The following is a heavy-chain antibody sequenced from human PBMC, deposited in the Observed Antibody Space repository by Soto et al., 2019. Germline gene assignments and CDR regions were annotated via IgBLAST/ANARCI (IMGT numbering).Heavy chain of an antibody. Sequence: QVQLQESGPGLVKPSETLSLTCTVSGGSITTYYWSWIRQPPGKGLEWIGYMYYSGSTNYNPSLKSRVTISVDTSKNPFSLKLSSVTAADTAVYYCARDYDSSGYYYQYWGQGTLVTVSS. D-gene: IGHD3-22*01. CDR1: GGSITTYY. CDR3: ARDYDSSGYYYQY. CDR2: MYYSGST. J-gene: IGHJ4*02. V-gene: IGHV4-59*01.